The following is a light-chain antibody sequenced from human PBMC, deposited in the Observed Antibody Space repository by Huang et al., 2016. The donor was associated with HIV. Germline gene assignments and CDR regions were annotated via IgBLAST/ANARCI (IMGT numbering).Light chain of an antibody. CDR3: QQRSSWPGT. J-gene: IGKJ1*01. V-gene: IGKV3-11*01. CDR2: DAS. CDR1: PSVSSY. Sequence: EIVLTQSPATLSLSPGETATLSCRASPSVSSYLAWYQHKPGQAPRLLIYDASNRATSIPARFSGSGSGTDFTLTISSLEPEDFAVYYCQQRSSWPGTFGQGTKVEVK.